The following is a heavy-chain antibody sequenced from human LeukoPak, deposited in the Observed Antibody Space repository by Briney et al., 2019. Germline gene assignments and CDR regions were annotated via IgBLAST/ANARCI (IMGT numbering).Heavy chain of an antibody. J-gene: IGHJ4*02. D-gene: IGHD3-22*01. CDR3: AKMELLLLAAEYYSDY. CDR1: GFTFSSYA. V-gene: IGHV3-23*01. CDR2: ISGSGGST. Sequence: PGGSLRLSCAASGFTFSSYAMSWVRQAPGKGLEWVSAISGSGGSTYYADSVKGRFTISRDNSKNTLYLQMNSLRAEDTAVYYCAKMELLLLAAEYYSDYWGQGTLVTVSS.